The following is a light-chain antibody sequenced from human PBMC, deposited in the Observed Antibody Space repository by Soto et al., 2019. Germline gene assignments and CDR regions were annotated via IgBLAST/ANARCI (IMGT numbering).Light chain of an antibody. Sequence: QSALTQPASVSGSPGQSITISCTGISSDVGGYNSVSWYQQHTGKAHKLVIYDVSNRPSGVSDRFSGSKSGNTASLSISGLQADDEADYYCTSYTISSTPVAFGGGTKLTVL. CDR2: DVS. CDR3: TSYTISSTPVA. V-gene: IGLV2-14*03. CDR1: SSDVGGYNS. J-gene: IGLJ2*01.